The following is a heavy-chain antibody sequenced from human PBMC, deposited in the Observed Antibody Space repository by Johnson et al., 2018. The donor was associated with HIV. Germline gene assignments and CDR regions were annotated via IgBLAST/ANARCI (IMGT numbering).Heavy chain of an antibody. CDR1: GFTFDDYG. D-gene: IGHD3-22*01. CDR3: ARDSYDISGQQHDAFDI. V-gene: IGHV3-48*04. J-gene: IGHJ3*02. Sequence: VQLVESGGGLVQPGGSLRLSCSASGFTFDDYGIHWVRQAPGKGLEWVSYISNSGSSVYYADSVKGRFTISRDNAKNSLYLQMNSLRAEDTAVYYCARDSYDISGQQHDAFDIWGQGTMVTVSS. CDR2: ISNSGSSV.